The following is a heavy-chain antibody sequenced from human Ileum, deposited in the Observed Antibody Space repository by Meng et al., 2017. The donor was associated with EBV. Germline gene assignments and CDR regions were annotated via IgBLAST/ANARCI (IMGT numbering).Heavy chain of an antibody. Sequence: GPLLREAFHTQALTAIGEGAQSGVGASQWTWVSKPPRKGSDGIGYTNHGWSTYYHPSLKSRFLMSGGTSKNQFSLPLSHWTAAEPAVYFCNAYTDGGGGLGSWGQGTLVTVSS. D-gene: IGHD3-16*01. CDR3: NAYTDGGGGLGS. CDR1: GAQSGVGASQ. J-gene: IGHJ5*02. CDR2: TNHGWST. V-gene: IGHV4-30-4*02.